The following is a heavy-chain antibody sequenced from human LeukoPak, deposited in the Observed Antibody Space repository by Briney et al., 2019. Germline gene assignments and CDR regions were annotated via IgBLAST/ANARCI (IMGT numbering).Heavy chain of an antibody. CDR1: GFTFSDYE. V-gene: IGHV3-48*03. J-gene: IGHJ4*02. D-gene: IGHD5-24*01. CDR3: ARLRGGYRLY. CDR2: ISSSGSTI. Sequence: GGSLRLSCAASGFTFSDYEMNGVRQAPGKGLEWVSYISSSGSTIYYADSVKGRFTISRDDAKNSLYLQINSLRAEDTAVYYCARLRGGYRLYWGQGTLVTVSS.